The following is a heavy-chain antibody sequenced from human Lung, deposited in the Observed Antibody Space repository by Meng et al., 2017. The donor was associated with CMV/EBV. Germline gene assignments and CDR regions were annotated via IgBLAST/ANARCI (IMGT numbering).Heavy chain of an antibody. Sequence: ASXXVSXKASGYNFTGYYIHWVRQAPGQGLEWMGWINPNSGGTNYAQKFQGRITMTGDTSITTAYMELSRLRSDDMAVYHCARVKRYCTGGTCSSTGYYGMDVWXQGTTVTFSS. J-gene: IGHJ6*02. CDR2: INPNSGGT. CDR3: ARVKRYCTGGTCSSTGYYGMDV. CDR1: GYNFTGYY. D-gene: IGHD2-15*01. V-gene: IGHV1-2*02.